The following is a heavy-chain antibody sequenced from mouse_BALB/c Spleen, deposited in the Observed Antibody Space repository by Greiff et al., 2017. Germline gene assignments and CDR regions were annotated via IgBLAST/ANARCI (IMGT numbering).Heavy chain of an antibody. V-gene: IGHV5-17*02. CDR2: ISSGSSTI. CDR3: AREDFYYWYFDV. CDR1: GFTFSSFG. Sequence: EVKLVESGGGLVQPGGSRKLSCAASGFTFSSFGMHWVRQAPEKGLEWVAYISSGSSTIYYADTVKGRFTISRDNPKNTLFLQMTSLRSEDTAMYYCAREDFYYWYFDVWGAGTTVTVSS. J-gene: IGHJ1*01.